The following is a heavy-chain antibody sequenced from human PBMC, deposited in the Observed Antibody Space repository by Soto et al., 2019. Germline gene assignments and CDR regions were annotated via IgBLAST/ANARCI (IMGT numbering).Heavy chain of an antibody. J-gene: IGHJ6*02. CDR2: IYYSGST. Sequence: SETLSLTCTVSGGSVSSGSYYWSWIRQPPGKGLEWIGYIYYSGSTNYNPSLKSRVTISVDTSKNQFSLKLSSVTAADTAVYYCAREKKGHCTNGVCYTLGGMDVWGQGTTVTVSS. CDR3: AREKKGHCTNGVCYTLGGMDV. CDR1: GGSVSSGSYY. D-gene: IGHD2-8*01. V-gene: IGHV4-61*01.